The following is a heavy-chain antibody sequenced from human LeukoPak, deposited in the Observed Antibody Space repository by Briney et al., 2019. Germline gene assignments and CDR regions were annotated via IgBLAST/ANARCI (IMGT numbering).Heavy chain of an antibody. D-gene: IGHD3-3*02. J-gene: IGHJ3*02. V-gene: IGHV3-48*02. CDR2: ITSSSSTI. CDR1: VFTFSSYS. Sequence: GGSLRLSCAASVFTFSSYSMNWVRQAPGKGLEWVSYITSSSSTIYYADSLKGRFTISRDNAKNSLYLQMNSLRDEDTGVYYCARYSHSGDAFAIGGQGTMVTISS. CDR3: ARYSHSGDAFAI.